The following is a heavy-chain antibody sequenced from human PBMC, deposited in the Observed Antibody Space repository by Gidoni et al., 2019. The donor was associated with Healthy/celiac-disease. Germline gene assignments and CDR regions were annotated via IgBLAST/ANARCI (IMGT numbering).Heavy chain of an antibody. CDR1: GFPFSSYS. Sequence: EVQLVESGGGLVKPGGSLRLSCAASGFPFSSYSMNWVRQAPGKGLEWVSSISSSSSYIYYADSVKGRFTISRDNAKNSLYLQMNSLRAEDTAVYYCARAGIAVAGIVWFDPWGQGTLVTVSS. V-gene: IGHV3-21*01. D-gene: IGHD6-19*01. CDR2: ISSSSSYI. CDR3: ARAGIAVAGIVWFDP. J-gene: IGHJ5*02.